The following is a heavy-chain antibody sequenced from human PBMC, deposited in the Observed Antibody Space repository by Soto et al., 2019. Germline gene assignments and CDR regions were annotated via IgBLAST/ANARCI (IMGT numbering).Heavy chain of an antibody. CDR1: GGSISSSSYY. D-gene: IGHD6-6*01. Sequence: SETLSLTCTVSGGSISSSSYYWGWIRQPPGKGLEWIGEIYYSGSTNYNPSLKSRVTISVDTSKNQFSLKLSSVTAADTAVYYCARVPDGIAALDYWGQGTLVTVSS. CDR2: IYYSGST. V-gene: IGHV4-39*07. J-gene: IGHJ4*02. CDR3: ARVPDGIAALDY.